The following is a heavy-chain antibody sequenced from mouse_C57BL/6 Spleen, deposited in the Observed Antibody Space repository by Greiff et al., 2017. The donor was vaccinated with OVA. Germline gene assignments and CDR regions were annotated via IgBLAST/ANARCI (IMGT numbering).Heavy chain of an antibody. CDR2: IDPSDSYT. CDR3: ARNYDSFYYAMDY. V-gene: IGHV1-50*01. CDR1: GYTFTSYW. Sequence: QVQLKQPGAELVKPGASVKLSCKASGYTFTSYWMQWVKQRPGQGLEWIGEIDPSDSYTNYNQKFKGKATLTVDTSSSTAYMQLSSLTSEDSAVYYCARNYDSFYYAMDYWGQGTSVTVSS. D-gene: IGHD2-4*01. J-gene: IGHJ4*01.